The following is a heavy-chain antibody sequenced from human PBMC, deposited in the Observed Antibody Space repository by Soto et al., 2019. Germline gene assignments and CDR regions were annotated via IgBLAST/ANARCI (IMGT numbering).Heavy chain of an antibody. D-gene: IGHD5-18*01. J-gene: IGHJ4*02. CDR1: GFTFSSYA. Sequence: GGSLRLSCAASGFTFSSYAMSWVRQAPGKGLEWVPAISGSGGSTYYADSVKGRFTISRDNSKNTLYLQMNSLRAEDTAVYYCAKVGTAISRWSDYFDYWGQGTLVTVSS. CDR2: ISGSGGST. V-gene: IGHV3-23*01. CDR3: AKVGTAISRWSDYFDY.